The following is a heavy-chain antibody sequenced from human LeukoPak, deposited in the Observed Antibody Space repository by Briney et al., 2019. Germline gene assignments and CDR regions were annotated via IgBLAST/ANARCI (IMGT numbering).Heavy chain of an antibody. V-gene: IGHV3-48*04. J-gene: IGHJ6*03. D-gene: IGHD4-11*01. CDR2: ISSSSSTM. CDR3: ARDGVTVTTYSYYYYYMDV. Sequence: PGGSLRLSCAASGFTFSSYSMNWVRQAPGKGLEWVSYISSSSSTMYYADSVKGRFTISRDNAKNSLYLQVNSLRAEDTAVYYCARDGVTVTTYSYYYYYMDVWGKGTTVTVSS. CDR1: GFTFSSYS.